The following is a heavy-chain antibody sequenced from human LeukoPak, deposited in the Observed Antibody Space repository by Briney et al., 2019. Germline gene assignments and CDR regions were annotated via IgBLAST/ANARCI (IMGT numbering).Heavy chain of an antibody. CDR2: IIPIFGTA. J-gene: IGHJ6*03. V-gene: IGHV1-69*05. D-gene: IGHD3-10*01. CDR3: ARGQVLLWFGELLKKIPVSYYYMDV. CDR1: GGTFSSYA. Sequence: GASVKVSCKASGGTFSSYAISWVRQAPGQGREWMGGIIPIFGTANYAQKFQGRVTITTDESTSTAYMELSSLRSEDTPVYYCARGQVLLWFGELLKKIPVSYYYMDVWGKGTTVTVSS.